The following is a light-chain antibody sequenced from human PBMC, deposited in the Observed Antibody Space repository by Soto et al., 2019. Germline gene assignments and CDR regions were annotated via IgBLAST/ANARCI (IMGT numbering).Light chain of an antibody. CDR1: QDIGTD. CDR3: VQQYSYTLD. CDR2: EAS. Sequence: DIQMTQSPSSLSASVADRVTITCRASQDIGTDLGWYQQKPGKAPERLIYEASVLQSGVPSRFRGSGSGTEFTLTVSILQPEDVATYYCVQQYSYTLDFGGGTEVEIK. V-gene: IGKV1-17*01. J-gene: IGKJ4*01.